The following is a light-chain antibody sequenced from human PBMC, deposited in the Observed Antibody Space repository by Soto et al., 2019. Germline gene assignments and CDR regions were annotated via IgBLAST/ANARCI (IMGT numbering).Light chain of an antibody. CDR1: SSDVGGYNY. V-gene: IGLV2-14*01. CDR3: SSYTSSSTVV. CDR2: DVS. Sequence: QSALTQPASVSGSPGQSITISCTGTSSDVGGYNYVSWYQQHPGKPPKLMIYDVSNRPSGVSNRVSGSKSGNTASLTISGLQAEDEADYYCSSYTSSSTVVFGGGTKVTVL. J-gene: IGLJ2*01.